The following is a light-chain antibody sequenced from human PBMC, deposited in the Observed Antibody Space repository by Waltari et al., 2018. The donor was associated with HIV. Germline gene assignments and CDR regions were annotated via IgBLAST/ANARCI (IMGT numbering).Light chain of an antibody. CDR3: CSYAGSSTFV. V-gene: IGLV2-23*02. J-gene: IGLJ1*01. Sequence: QSALTQPASVSGSPGQSITISCPGTSSDVGNYNHVSWYQQHPGKAPKLMIYDVTKRPSGISDRFSGSKSGNTASLTISGLQAEDEADYCCSYAGSSTFVFGTGTKVTVL. CDR1: SSDVGNYNH. CDR2: DVT.